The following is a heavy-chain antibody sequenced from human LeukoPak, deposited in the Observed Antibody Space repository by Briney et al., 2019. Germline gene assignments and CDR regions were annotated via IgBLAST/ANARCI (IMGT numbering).Heavy chain of an antibody. J-gene: IGHJ5*02. CDR1: GYTFTSYA. CDR3: ARGSPLNCSSTSCYRGLDWFDP. Sequence: ASVKVCCKASGYTFTSYAMHWVRQAPGQRLEWMGWINAGNGNTKYSQKFQGRVTITRDTSASTAYMELSSLRSEDTAVYYCARGSPLNCSSTSCYRGLDWFDPWGQGTLVTVSS. V-gene: IGHV1-3*01. CDR2: INAGNGNT. D-gene: IGHD2-2*01.